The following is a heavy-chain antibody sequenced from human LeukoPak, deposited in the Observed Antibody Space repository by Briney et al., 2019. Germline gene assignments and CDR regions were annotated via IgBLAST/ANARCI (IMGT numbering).Heavy chain of an antibody. V-gene: IGHV4-59*01. CDR1: GGSISSDY. CDR3: ARETSQGYYYYYMDV. CDR2: IYYSGST. J-gene: IGHJ6*03. D-gene: IGHD6-6*01. Sequence: PSETLSLTCTVSGGSISSDYWSWIRQPPGKGLEWIGYIYYSGSTNYNPSLKSRVTISVDTSKNQFSLKLSSVTAADTAVYYCARETSQGYYYYYMDVWGKGTTVTVSS.